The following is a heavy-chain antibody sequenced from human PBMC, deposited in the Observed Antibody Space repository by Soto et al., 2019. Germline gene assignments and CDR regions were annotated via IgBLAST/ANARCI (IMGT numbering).Heavy chain of an antibody. Sequence: GESLKISCKGSGYSFAGYWIAWVRHMPGKGLEWMGVIYPPDSDTKYSPSFQGQVTISADKSSSTAYLRWSSLKASDTAIYYCASLPYHNSYSGFDYWGQGTPVTVSS. CDR2: IYPPDSDT. D-gene: IGHD1-26*01. CDR1: GYSFAGYW. J-gene: IGHJ4*02. CDR3: ASLPYHNSYSGFDY. V-gene: IGHV5-51*01.